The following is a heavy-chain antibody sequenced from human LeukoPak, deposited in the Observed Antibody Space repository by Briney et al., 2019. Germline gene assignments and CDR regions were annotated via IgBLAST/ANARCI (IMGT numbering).Heavy chain of an antibody. V-gene: IGHV3-23*01. D-gene: IGHD2-2*01. CDR3: AKDSCSSTSCRGYFDY. Sequence: PGGSLRLSCAASGFTFSSDAMSWVRQAPGKGLEWVSAISGSGGSTYYADSVKGRFTISRDNSKNTLYLQMNSLRAEDTAVYYCAKDSCSSTSCRGYFDYWGQRTLVTVSS. CDR2: ISGSGGST. J-gene: IGHJ4*02. CDR1: GFTFSSDA.